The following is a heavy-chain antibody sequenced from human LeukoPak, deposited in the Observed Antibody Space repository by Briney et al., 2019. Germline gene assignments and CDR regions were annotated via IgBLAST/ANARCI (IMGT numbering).Heavy chain of an antibody. V-gene: IGHV5-51*01. D-gene: IGHD3-22*01. CDR1: GYSFTGYW. CDR3: ARHRGDDSSGYYLREFDY. J-gene: IGHJ4*02. CDR2: IYPGDSDT. Sequence: GESLKISCKGSGYSFTGYWIGWVRQMPGKGLEWMGIIYPGDSDTRYSPSFQGQVTISADKSISTAYLQWSSLKASDTAMYYCARHRGDDSSGYYLREFDYWGQGTLVTVSS.